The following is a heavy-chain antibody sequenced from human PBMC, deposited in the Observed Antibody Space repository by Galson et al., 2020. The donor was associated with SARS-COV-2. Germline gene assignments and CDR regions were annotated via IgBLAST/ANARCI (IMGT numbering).Heavy chain of an antibody. CDR3: AKERRGGAFDI. D-gene: IGHD3-16*01. V-gene: IGHV3-30*18. CDR1: GFTFRSYG. Sequence: GESLKISCAASGFTFRSYGMHWVRQAPGKGLEWVAVISYDGSNKYYADSVKGRFTISRDNSKNTLYLQMNSLRAEDTAVYYCAKERRGGAFDIWGQGTMVTVSS. J-gene: IGHJ3*02. CDR2: ISYDGSNK.